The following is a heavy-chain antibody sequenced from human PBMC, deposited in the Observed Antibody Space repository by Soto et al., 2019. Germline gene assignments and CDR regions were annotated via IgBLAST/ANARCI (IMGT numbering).Heavy chain of an antibody. V-gene: IGHV3-15*01. J-gene: IGHJ5*02. CDR3: STDASGGLDT. Sequence: PGGSLRLSCAASGFTLSNVWMTWVRRAPGKGLEWVGRIKSEIEGGTTDYAAPVKGRFTISRDDSRNTLYLQMNSLKTEDTAVYYCSTDASGGLDTWGQGTQVTVSS. CDR1: GFTLSNVW. D-gene: IGHD3-16*01. CDR2: IKSEIEGGTT.